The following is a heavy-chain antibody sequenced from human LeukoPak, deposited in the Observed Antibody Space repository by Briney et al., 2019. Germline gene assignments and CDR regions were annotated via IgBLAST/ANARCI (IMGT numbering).Heavy chain of an antibody. D-gene: IGHD6-6*01. J-gene: IGHJ3*02. CDR3: ARVGGEQLVAHDAFDI. Sequence: QTGGSLRLSCAASGFTFSSYGMTWVRQAPGKGLEWVSYISSSSSTIYYADSVKGRFTISRDNAKNSLYLQMNSLRAEDTAVYYCARVGGEQLVAHDAFDIWGQGTMVTVSS. CDR2: ISSSSSTI. V-gene: IGHV3-48*01. CDR1: GFTFSSYG.